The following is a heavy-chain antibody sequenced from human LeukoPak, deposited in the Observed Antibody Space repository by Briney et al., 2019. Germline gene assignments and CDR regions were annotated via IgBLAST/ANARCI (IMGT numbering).Heavy chain of an antibody. V-gene: IGHV3-13*01. CDR3: ARAGLGIAAAGVNGMDV. J-gene: IGHJ6*02. D-gene: IGHD6-13*01. CDR1: GFTFSSYD. CDR2: IGTAGDT. Sequence: GGSLRLSCAASGFTFSSYDMHWVRQATGKGLEWVSAIGTAGDTYYPGSVKGRFTISRENAKNSLYLQMNSLRAGDTAVYYCARAGLGIAAAGVNGMDVRGQGTTVTVSS.